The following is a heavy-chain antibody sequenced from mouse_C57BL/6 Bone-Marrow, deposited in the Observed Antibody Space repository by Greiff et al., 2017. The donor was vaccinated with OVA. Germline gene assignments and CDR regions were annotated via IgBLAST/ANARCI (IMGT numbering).Heavy chain of an antibody. D-gene: IGHD1-1*01. V-gene: IGHV5-15*01. Sequence: EVKLQESGGGLVQPGGSLKLSCAASGFTFSDYGMAWVRQAPRKGPEWVAFISNLAYSIYYAETVTGRFTISRENAKNTLYREMSSLRSEDTAMYYCARGTVPSMDYWGQGTSVTVSS. J-gene: IGHJ4*01. CDR2: ISNLAYSI. CDR1: GFTFSDYG. CDR3: ARGTVPSMDY.